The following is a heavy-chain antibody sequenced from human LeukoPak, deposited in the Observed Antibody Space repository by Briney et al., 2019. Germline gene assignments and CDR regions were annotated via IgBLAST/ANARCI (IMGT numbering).Heavy chain of an antibody. CDR3: ARGMIVVIDDAFDI. Sequence: PSETQSLTCTVSGGSISSGGYYWSWIRQPPGKGLEWIGYTYYSGSTYYNPSLKSRVTISVDTSKNQFSLKLSSVTAADTAVYYCARGMIVVIDDAFDIWGQGTMVTVSS. CDR1: GGSISSGGYY. CDR2: TYYSGST. D-gene: IGHD3-22*01. V-gene: IGHV4-31*03. J-gene: IGHJ3*02.